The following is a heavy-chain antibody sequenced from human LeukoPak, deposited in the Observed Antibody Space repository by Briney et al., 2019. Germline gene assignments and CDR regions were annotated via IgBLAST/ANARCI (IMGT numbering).Heavy chain of an antibody. D-gene: IGHD4-17*01. V-gene: IGHV3-7*01. CDR2: IKLFGDEQ. CDR3: ARALTTDHSGRWFDP. J-gene: IGHJ5*02. CDR1: GFIFSHYW. Sequence: GGSLRLSCEGSGFIFSHYWMSWLRQAPGKEPEWVANIKLFGDEQYYRDSVKGRFIISRDNARNLLYLQMHSLRADDTAVYYCARALTTDHSGRWFDPWGQGTLVTVSS.